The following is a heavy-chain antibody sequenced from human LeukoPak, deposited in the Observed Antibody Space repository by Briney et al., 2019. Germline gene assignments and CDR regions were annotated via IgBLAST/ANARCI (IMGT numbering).Heavy chain of an antibody. CDR1: GYSISSGYY. CDR3: ARESDVYCSGGSCYSGGWFDP. V-gene: IGHV4-38-2*02. J-gene: IGHJ5*02. Sequence: NPSETLSLTCTVSGYSISSGYYWGWIRQPPGKGLEWIGSIYYSGSTYYNPSLKSRVTISVDTSKNQFSLKLSSVTAADTAVYYCARESDVYCSGGSCYSGGWFDPWSQGTLVTVSS. CDR2: IYYSGST. D-gene: IGHD2-15*01.